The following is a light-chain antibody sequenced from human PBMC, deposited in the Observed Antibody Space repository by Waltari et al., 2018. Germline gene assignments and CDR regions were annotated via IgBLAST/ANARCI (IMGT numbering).Light chain of an antibody. Sequence: ELVLTQSPGTLSLSPGERATLSCRASQSVSSSYLAWYQQKPGQAPRLLIYGASSRATGIPDRFSGSGSGTDFTLTISRLEPEDFAVYYCQQYGSSPDPFGQGTRLEIK. CDR1: QSVSSSY. V-gene: IGKV3-20*01. J-gene: IGKJ5*01. CDR2: GAS. CDR3: QQYGSSPDP.